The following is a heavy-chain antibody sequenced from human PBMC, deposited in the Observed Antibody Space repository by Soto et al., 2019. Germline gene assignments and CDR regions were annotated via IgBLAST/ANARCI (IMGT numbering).Heavy chain of an antibody. J-gene: IGHJ3*02. Sequence: PSETLSLTCTASGGSISSYYWSWIRQPPGKGLEWIGYIYYSGSTNYNPSLKSRVTISVDTSKNQFSLKLSSVTAADTAVYYCARRPPRMDGYAFDIWGQGTMVTVSS. D-gene: IGHD2-8*01. CDR1: GGSISSYY. V-gene: IGHV4-59*08. CDR2: IYYSGST. CDR3: ARRPPRMDGYAFDI.